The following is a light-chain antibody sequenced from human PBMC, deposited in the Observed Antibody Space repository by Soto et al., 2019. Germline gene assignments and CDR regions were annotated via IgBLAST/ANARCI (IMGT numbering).Light chain of an antibody. J-gene: IGKJ2*01. CDR3: QQYKSYSYT. CDR2: DAS. V-gene: IGKV1-5*01. CDR1: QSISNW. Sequence: DIQMTQSPSILSASVGDRVTITCRASQSISNWLAWYQQKPGRAPKVLIYDASSLQSGVPSRFSGSGSGTEFTLTISSLQPDDIATYYCQQYKSYSYTCSQGPNLEI.